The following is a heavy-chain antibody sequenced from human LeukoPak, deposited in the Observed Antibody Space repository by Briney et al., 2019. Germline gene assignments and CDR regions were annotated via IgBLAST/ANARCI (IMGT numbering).Heavy chain of an antibody. V-gene: IGHV3-23*01. J-gene: IGHJ4*02. CDR1: GFTFSKYG. CDR3: AKDDDSSVYYYPDY. Sequence: GGSLRLSCEASGFTFSKYGMRWVRQAPGKGMEWVSTISGSGSSTYYAESVKGRFTISRDNSKNTLYLQMNSLRVEDTAVYYCAKDDDSSVYYYPDYWGQGSLVTVSS. CDR2: ISGSGSST. D-gene: IGHD3-22*01.